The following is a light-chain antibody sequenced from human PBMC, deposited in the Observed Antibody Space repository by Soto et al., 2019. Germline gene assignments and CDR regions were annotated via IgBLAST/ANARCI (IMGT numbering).Light chain of an antibody. V-gene: IGKV1-8*01. CDR1: QGISSY. CDR3: QQYYSYPPWT. CDR2: AAS. Sequence: AIRMTQSPSSLSASTGDRVTITCRASQGISSYLAWYQQKPGKAPKLLIYAASTLQSGVPSRFSGSGSGTDFTLTISGLQSEDFATYSCQQYYSYPPWTFGQGTKVEIK. J-gene: IGKJ1*01.